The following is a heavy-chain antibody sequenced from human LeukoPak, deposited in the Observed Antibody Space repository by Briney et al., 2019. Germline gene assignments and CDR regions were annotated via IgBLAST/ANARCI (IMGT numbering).Heavy chain of an antibody. CDR3: ARRSYCGNTRCHGGYYMDV. CDR1: GGSINSCTYY. J-gene: IGHJ6*03. Sequence: SETLSLTCTVSGGSINSCTYYWAWIRQPAGKGLGWIGYFYSGGSTSYNPSLKSRVSISADASKTQVSLRLTSVTAADTAVYYCARRSYCGNTRCHGGYYMDVWGKGTTVAVSS. D-gene: IGHD2-21*01. CDR2: FYSGGST. V-gene: IGHV4-61*09.